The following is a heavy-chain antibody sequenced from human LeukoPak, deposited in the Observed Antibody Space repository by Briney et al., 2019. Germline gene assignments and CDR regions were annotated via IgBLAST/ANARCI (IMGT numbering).Heavy chain of an antibody. CDR1: GGSISSYY. J-gene: IGHJ4*02. V-gene: IGHV4-59*01. Sequence: PSETLSLTCTVSGGSISSYYWSWIRQPPGKGLEWIGYIYYSGSTNYNPSLKSRVTISVDTSKNQFSLKLSSVTAADTAVYYCARDYHAYYDSSGHFDYWGQGTLVTVSS. CDR2: IYYSGST. CDR3: ARDYHAYYDSSGHFDY. D-gene: IGHD3-22*01.